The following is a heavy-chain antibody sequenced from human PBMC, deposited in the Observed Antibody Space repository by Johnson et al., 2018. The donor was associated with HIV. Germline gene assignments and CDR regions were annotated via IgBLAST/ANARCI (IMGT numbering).Heavy chain of an antibody. CDR3: ASWNYFDAFDI. J-gene: IGHJ3*02. D-gene: IGHD1-7*01. CDR2: ISYDGSNK. V-gene: IGHV3-30-3*01. Sequence: QMLLVESGGGLVQPGGSLRLSCAASGFTFSSYWMSWVRQAPGKGLAWVAVISYDGSNKYYADSVKGRFTISRDNSKNTLYLQMNSLRMEDTAVYYCASWNYFDAFDIWGQGTMVTVSS. CDR1: GFTFSSYW.